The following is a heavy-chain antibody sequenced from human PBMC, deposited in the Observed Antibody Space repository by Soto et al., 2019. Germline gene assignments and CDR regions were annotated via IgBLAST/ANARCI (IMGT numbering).Heavy chain of an antibody. D-gene: IGHD6-19*01. Sequence: EVQLVESGGGRVQPWWSLRLSCVASGFMFDSYAMNWFRQAPGKGLEWVSYISPGGDRIYYAESLKGRITISRDNARNSLSLQMNILSDEDTAVYYCPKSADSAGWGVDLWGQGTLVTVSS. CDR3: PKSADSAGWGVDL. J-gene: IGHJ4*02. CDR2: ISPGGDRI. V-gene: IGHV3-48*02. CDR1: GFMFDSYA.